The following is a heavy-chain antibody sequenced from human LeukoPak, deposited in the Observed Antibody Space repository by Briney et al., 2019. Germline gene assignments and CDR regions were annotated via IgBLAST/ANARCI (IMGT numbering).Heavy chain of an antibody. CDR1: GFAFSSYG. D-gene: IGHD3-9*01. J-gene: IGHJ4*02. Sequence: GGSLRLSCIASGFAFSSYGMHWVRQAPGKGLEWVAFTRYDGANDLYEDSVTGRFTISRDNSRNSLYLQMNSLRAEDTAAYYCARGDYDLLTGYYPFDYWGQGTLVTVSS. V-gene: IGHV3-30*02. CDR3: ARGDYDLLTGYYPFDY. CDR2: TRYDGAND.